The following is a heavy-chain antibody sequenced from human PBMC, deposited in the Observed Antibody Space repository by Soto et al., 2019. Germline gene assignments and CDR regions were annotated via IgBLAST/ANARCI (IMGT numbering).Heavy chain of an antibody. D-gene: IGHD2-2*01. J-gene: IGHJ6*02. CDR2: INPNSGGT. CDR3: ARSRRYCSSTSCPEDPNYYYGMDV. Sequence: ASVKVSCKASGYTFTGYYMHWVRQAPGQGLEWMGWINPNSGGTNYAQKFQGWVTMTRDTSISTAYMELSRLRSDVTAVYYCARSRRYCSSTSCPEDPNYYYGMDVWGQGTTVTVSS. CDR1: GYTFTGYY. V-gene: IGHV1-2*04.